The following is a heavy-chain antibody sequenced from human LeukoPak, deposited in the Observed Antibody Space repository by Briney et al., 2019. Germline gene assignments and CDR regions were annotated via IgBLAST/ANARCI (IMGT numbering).Heavy chain of an antibody. CDR1: GGSFSGYY. D-gene: IGHD6-19*01. Sequence: SETLSLTCAVYGGSFSGYYWSWIRQPPGKGLEWIGGINHSGSTNYNPSLKSRVTISVDTSKNQFSLKLSSVTAADTAVYYCARQSYSSGFDYWGQGTLVTVSS. J-gene: IGHJ4*02. CDR3: ARQSYSSGFDY. CDR2: INHSGST. V-gene: IGHV4-34*01.